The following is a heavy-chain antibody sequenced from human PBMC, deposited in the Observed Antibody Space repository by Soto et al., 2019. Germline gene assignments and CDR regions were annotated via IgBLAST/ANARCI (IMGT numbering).Heavy chain of an antibody. J-gene: IGHJ5*01. CDR2: IKSESAGGTA. CDR1: GFTLTDVW. V-gene: IGHV3-15*07. Sequence: PGGSLRLSCAVSGFTLTDVWMNWVRQAPGKGPEWVALIKSESAGGTADYAAPVKGRFTISRDDSENTLYLQMNSLKSDDTAVYYGSHGYAQWFESWGQGTLVTVSS. CDR3: SHGYAQWFES. D-gene: IGHD5-18*01.